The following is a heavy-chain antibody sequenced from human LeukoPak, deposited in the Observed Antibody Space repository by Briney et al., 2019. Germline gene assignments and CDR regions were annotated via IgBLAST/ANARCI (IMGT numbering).Heavy chain of an antibody. D-gene: IGHD6-13*01. CDR3: AKGLGTSSWYYFDY. J-gene: IGHJ4*02. V-gene: IGHV3-23*01. CDR1: GFTFSNAW. CDR2: IGDNGATT. Sequence: GGSLRLSCAASGFTFSNAWMSWVRQAPGKGLEWVSSIGDNGATTYYADSVKGRFTISRDNSKNTLYLQANSLRAEDTAVYYCAKGLGTSSWYYFDYWGQGTLVTVSS.